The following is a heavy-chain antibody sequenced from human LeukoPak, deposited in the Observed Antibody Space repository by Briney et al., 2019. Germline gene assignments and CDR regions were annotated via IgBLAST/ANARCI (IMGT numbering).Heavy chain of an antibody. V-gene: IGHV3-30*02. Sequence: GGSLRLSCAASGFTFSSYGMHWVRQAPGKGLEWVAFIRYDGSNKYYADSVKGRFTISRDNSKNTLYLQMNSLRAEDTAVYYCAKDQVRLVREVTGSFDVWGKGTTVTISS. CDR2: IRYDGSNK. CDR1: GFTFSSYG. CDR3: AKDQVRLVREVTGSFDV. D-gene: IGHD3-10*01. J-gene: IGHJ6*04.